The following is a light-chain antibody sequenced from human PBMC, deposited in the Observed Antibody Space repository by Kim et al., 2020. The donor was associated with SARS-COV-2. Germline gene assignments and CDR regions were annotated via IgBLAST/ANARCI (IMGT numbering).Light chain of an antibody. V-gene: IGLV1-51*01. Sequence: QSVLTQPPSVSAAPGQKVTISCSGSSSNIGNNYVSWYQQLPGTAPKLLIYDNSKRPSGIPDRFSGSKSGTSATLGITGLQTGDEAEYYCGTWDNSLSAGVFGGGTKLTVL. CDR3: GTWDNSLSAGV. CDR2: DNS. CDR1: SSNIGNNY. J-gene: IGLJ3*02.